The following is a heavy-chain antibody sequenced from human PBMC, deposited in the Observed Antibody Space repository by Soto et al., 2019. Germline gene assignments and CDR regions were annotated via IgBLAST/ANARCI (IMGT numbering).Heavy chain of an antibody. V-gene: IGHV1-69*13. CDR2: IIPIFGTA. D-gene: IGHD3-10*01. J-gene: IGHJ6*02. CDR1: GGTFSSCA. Sequence: WASVKVSCKASGGTFSSCAISWVRQAPGQGLEWMGGIIPIFGTANYAQKFQGRVTITADESTSTAYMELSSLRSEDTAVYYCARDPYFSGGPHGYYGSGVETNYYYYGMDVWGQGTTVTVSS. CDR3: ARDPYFSGGPHGYYGSGVETNYYYYGMDV.